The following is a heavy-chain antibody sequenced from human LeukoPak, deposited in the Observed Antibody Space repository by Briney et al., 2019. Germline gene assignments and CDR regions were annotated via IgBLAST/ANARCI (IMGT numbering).Heavy chain of an antibody. CDR3: ARGGRITMVRGVISLHYGDAFDI. CDR1: GGSVSSGSYY. V-gene: IGHV4-61*01. Sequence: SETLSLTCTVSGGSVSSGSYYWSWIRQPPGKGLEGIGYIYYSGSTNYNPSLKSRVTISVDTSKNQFSLKLSSVTAADTAVYYCARGGRITMVRGVISLHYGDAFDIWGQGTMVTVSS. J-gene: IGHJ3*02. CDR2: IYYSGST. D-gene: IGHD3-10*01.